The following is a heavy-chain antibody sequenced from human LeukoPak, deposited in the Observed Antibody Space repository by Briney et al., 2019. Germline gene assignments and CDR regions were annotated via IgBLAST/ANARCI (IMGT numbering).Heavy chain of an antibody. CDR2: ISYDGINE. J-gene: IGHJ3*02. D-gene: IGHD3-22*01. Sequence: PGRSLRLSCAASGFTFSSYGMHWVRQAPGKGLEWVAVISYDGINEYYADSVKGRFTISRDNSKNTLYLQMNSLRAEDTAVYYCARDLTYYFDSSDYGGAFDIWGQGTMVTVSP. V-gene: IGHV3-30*03. CDR3: ARDLTYYFDSSDYGGAFDI. CDR1: GFTFSSYG.